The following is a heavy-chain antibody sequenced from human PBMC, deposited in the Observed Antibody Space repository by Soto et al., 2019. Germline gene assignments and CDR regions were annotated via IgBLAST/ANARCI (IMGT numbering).Heavy chain of an antibody. J-gene: IGHJ4*02. CDR3: ARGTYYYDSSGYIFDN. V-gene: IGHV4-59*01. CDR1: GGSISTCY. CDR2: IYYSGRT. D-gene: IGHD3-22*01. Sequence: SETLSLTCTVSGGSISTCYWSWIRQTPGKGLEWIGHIYYSGRTSYKPSLKSRVSISVDTSKNQFSLKVSSVTAADTAVYYCARGTYYYDSSGYIFDNWGQGALVTVSS.